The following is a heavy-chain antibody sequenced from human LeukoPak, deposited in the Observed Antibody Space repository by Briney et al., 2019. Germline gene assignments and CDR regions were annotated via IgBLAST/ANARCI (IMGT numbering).Heavy chain of an antibody. V-gene: IGHV4-39*02. CDR3: ARLWIVATWFDA. CDR2: IFYSGKT. D-gene: IGHD2-2*03. J-gene: IGHJ5*02. CDR1: NGSMTSDSYY. Sequence: PSETLSLTCSASNGSMTSDSYYWAWVRQPPGKGLEWIGSIFYSGKTYYSASLMSRVTVSLDTSKKIFSLRLSSVTAADTAVYYCARLWIVATWFDAWGQGALVTVSS.